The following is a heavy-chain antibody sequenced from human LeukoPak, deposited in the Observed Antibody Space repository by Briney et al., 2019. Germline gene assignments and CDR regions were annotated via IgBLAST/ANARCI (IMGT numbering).Heavy chain of an antibody. CDR2: INHSGST. V-gene: IGHV4-34*01. J-gene: IGHJ4*02. D-gene: IGHD3-9*01. CDR3: ARVGYDILTGYYQCVDY. CDR1: GGSLSGYY. Sequence: SETLSLTCAVYGGSLSGYYWSWIRDPPGKGLEWIGEINHSGSTNYNPSLKSRVTISVDTSKNQFSLKLSSLTAADTAVYYCARVGYDILTGYYQCVDYWGQGTLVTVSS.